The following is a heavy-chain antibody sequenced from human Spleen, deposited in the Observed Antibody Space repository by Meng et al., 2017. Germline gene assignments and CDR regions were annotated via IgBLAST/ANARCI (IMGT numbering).Heavy chain of an antibody. CDR1: CYTFTSHG. CDR3: ARDEDISAAGKLFGDY. Sequence: QVLPVHAGAEAKKPGASVKVSCKASCYTFTSHGISWVRQAPGQGLEWMGWINPKSGDTHYAQKFQARVTMTGDTSISTAYMELRGLRSDDTAMYYCARDEDISAAGKLFGDYWGQGTLVTVSS. D-gene: IGHD6-25*01. J-gene: IGHJ4*02. CDR2: INPKSGDT. V-gene: IGHV1-2*02.